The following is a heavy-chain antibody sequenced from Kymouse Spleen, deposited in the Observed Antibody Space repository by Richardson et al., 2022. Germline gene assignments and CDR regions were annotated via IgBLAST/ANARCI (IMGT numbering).Heavy chain of an antibody. CDR2: ISYDGSNK. CDR1: GFTFSSYG. CDR3: AKSTVAGPYYYYYYGMDV. D-gene: IGHD6-19*01. Sequence: QVQLVESGGGVVQPGRSLRLSCAASGFTFSSYGMHWVRQAPGKGLEWVAVISYDGSNKYYADSVKGRFTISRDNSKNTLYLQMNSLRAEDTAVYYCAKSTVAGPYYYYYYGMDVWGQGTTVTVSS. J-gene: IGHJ6*02. V-gene: IGHV3-30*18.